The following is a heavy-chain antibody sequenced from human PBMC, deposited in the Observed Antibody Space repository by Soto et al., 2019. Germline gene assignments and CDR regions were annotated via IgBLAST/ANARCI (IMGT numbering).Heavy chain of an antibody. J-gene: IGHJ4*02. V-gene: IGHV3-33*01. Sequence: QVQLVESGGGVVQPGRSLRLSCAASGFTFSSYGMHWVRQAPGKGLEWVAVIWYDGSNKYYADSVKGRFTISRDNSKNTLYLQMISLRAEDTAVYYCARDRRFSAVMYYFDYWGQGTLVTVSS. CDR2: IWYDGSNK. CDR3: ARDRRFSAVMYYFDY. D-gene: IGHD2-21*01. CDR1: GFTFSSYG.